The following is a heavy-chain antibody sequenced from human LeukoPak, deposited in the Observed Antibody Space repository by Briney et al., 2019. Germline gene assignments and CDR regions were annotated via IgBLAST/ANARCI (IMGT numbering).Heavy chain of an antibody. CDR1: GDSFSSNSVT. V-gene: IGHV6-1*01. CDR2: TYYRSTWYN. CDR3: ARDSSGWLGYFDY. D-gene: IGHD6-19*01. J-gene: IGHJ4*02. Sequence: SQTLSLTCAISGDSFSSNSVTWNWIRQSPSRGLEWLGRTYYRSTWYNDYAVSVRGRITVNPDTSKNQFSLHLNSVTPEDTAVYYCARDSSGWLGYFDYWGQGTLVTVSS.